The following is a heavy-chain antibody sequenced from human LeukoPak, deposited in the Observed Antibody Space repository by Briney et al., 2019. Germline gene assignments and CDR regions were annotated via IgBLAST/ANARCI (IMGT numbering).Heavy chain of an antibody. CDR1: AYTFTGYY. D-gene: IGHD2-15*01. V-gene: IGHV1-2*02. J-gene: IGHJ4*02. CDR2: INPNSGGT. CDR3: ASSPLLGYCSGGSCRNLDY. Sequence: ASVKVSCKASAYTFTGYYMHWVRQAPGQGLEWMWWINPNSGGTNYSQKFQGGVTMTRDTSISTAYMELSRLRSDDTAVYYCASSPLLGYCSGGSCRNLDYWGRGTLVTVSS.